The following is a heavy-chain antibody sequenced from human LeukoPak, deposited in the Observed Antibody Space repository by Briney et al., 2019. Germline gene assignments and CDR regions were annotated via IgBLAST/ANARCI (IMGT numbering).Heavy chain of an antibody. J-gene: IGHJ4*02. Sequence: ASVKVSCKASGYTFTGYYMHRVRQAPGQGLEWMGRINPNSGGTNYAQKFQGRVTMTRGTSISTAYMELSRLRSDDTAVYYCASVSDYDSSGYRADYWGQGTLVTVSS. CDR2: INPNSGGT. CDR1: GYTFTGYY. V-gene: IGHV1-2*06. D-gene: IGHD3-22*01. CDR3: ASVSDYDSSGYRADY.